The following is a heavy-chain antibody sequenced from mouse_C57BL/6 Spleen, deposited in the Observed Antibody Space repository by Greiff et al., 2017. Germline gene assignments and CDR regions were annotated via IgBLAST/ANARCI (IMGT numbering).Heavy chain of an antibody. J-gene: IGHJ1*03. CDR1: GYTFTSYW. CDR2: IDPSDSET. CDR3: ARGYYYGSSYDPWYFDV. D-gene: IGHD1-1*01. V-gene: IGHV1-52*01. Sequence: VQLQQSGAELVRPGSSVKLSCKASGYTFTSYWMHWVKQRPIQGLEWIGNIDPSDSETHYNQKFKDKATLTVDKSSSTAYMQLSSLTSEDSAVYYCARGYYYGSSYDPWYFDVWGTGTTVTVSS.